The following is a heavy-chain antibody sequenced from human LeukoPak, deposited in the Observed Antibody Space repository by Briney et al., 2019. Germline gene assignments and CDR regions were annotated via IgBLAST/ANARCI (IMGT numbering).Heavy chain of an antibody. J-gene: IGHJ4*02. CDR2: ISSSSTI. CDR3: ARGVGIAARPDY. D-gene: IGHD6-6*01. CDR1: GFTFSSYS. V-gene: IGHV3-48*01. Sequence: PGGSLRLSCAASGFTFSSYSMNWVRQAPGTGLEWVSYISSSSTIYYADSVEGRFTISRDNAKNSLYLQMNSLRAEDTAVYYCARGVGIAARPDYWGQGTLVTVSS.